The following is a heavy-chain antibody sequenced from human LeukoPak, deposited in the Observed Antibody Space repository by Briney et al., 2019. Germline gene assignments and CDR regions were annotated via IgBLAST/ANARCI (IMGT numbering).Heavy chain of an antibody. CDR1: GFTFDDYA. D-gene: IGHD3-22*01. J-gene: IGHJ4*02. CDR3: AKDWYYDSSGYFDY. Sequence: PGRSLRLSCAASGFTFDDYAMHWVRQAPGKGLEWVSGISWNSGSIGYADSVKGRFTISRDNAKNSLYLQMNSLRAEDTALYYCAKDWYYDSSGYFDYWGQGTLVTVSS. V-gene: IGHV3-9*01. CDR2: ISWNSGSI.